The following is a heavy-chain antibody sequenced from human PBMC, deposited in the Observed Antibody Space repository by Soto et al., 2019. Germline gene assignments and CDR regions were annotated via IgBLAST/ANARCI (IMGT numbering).Heavy chain of an antibody. D-gene: IGHD3-22*01. V-gene: IGHV1-2*02. CDR2: INPNSGGT. CDR3: SRDNRKHRDSSGYLGY. J-gene: IGHJ4*02. CDR1: GYTFTGYY. Sequence: QVQLVQSGAEVKKPGASVKVSCKASGYTFTGYYMHWVRQAPGQGLEWMGWINPNSGGTNYAQKFQGRVTMTRDKSISTAYMELSRLRSDDTAVYYCSRDNRKHRDSSGYLGYWGQGTLVTVSS.